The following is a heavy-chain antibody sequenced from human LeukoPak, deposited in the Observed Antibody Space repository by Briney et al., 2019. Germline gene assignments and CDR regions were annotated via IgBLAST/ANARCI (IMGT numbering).Heavy chain of an antibody. V-gene: IGHV3-23*01. CDR1: GFTFSSYA. Sequence: PGGSLRLSCAASGFTFSSYAMSWVRQAPGKGLEWVSAISGSGGSTYYADSVKGRFTISRDNSKNTLYLQMNSLRAEDTAVYYCAKDTVTTLVSAGYYYYYMDVWGKGTTVTVSS. D-gene: IGHD4-11*01. CDR3: AKDTVTTLVSAGYYYYYMDV. CDR2: ISGSGGST. J-gene: IGHJ6*03.